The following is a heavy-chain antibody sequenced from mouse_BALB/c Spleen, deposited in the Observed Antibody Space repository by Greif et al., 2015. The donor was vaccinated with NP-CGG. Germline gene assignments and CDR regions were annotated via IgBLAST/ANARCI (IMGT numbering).Heavy chain of an antibody. D-gene: IGHD2-1*01. Sequence: VQPKESGPRLVKPSQTLSLTCSVTGDSITSGYWNWIRKFPGNKLEYMGYISYSGSTYYNPSLKSRISITRDTSKNQYYLQLNSVTTEDTATYYCARSPYGNYAMDYWGQGTSVTVSS. V-gene: IGHV3-8*02. CDR2: ISYSGST. CDR1: GDSITSGY. CDR3: ARSPYGNYAMDY. J-gene: IGHJ4*01.